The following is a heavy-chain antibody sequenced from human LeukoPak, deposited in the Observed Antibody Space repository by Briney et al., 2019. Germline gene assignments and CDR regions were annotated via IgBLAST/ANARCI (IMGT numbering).Heavy chain of an antibody. CDR2: IKEDGSEK. CDR3: ARDKEVRGGTGVYGMDV. D-gene: IGHD3-10*01. V-gene: IGHV3-7*01. CDR1: GFTFSSYW. Sequence: PGGSLRLSCAASGFTFSSYWMNWARQAPGKGLEWVANIKEDGSEKYYVDSMKGRFTTSRDNAKNSLYLQMNSLRAEDTAVYYCARDKEVRGGTGVYGMDVWGQGTTVTVSS. J-gene: IGHJ6*02.